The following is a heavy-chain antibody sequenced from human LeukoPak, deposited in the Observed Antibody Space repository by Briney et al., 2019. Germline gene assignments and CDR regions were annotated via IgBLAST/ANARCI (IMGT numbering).Heavy chain of an antibody. CDR3: ARGVLRFLEWLPRYYFDY. CDR2: IYTSGST. V-gene: IGHV4-4*07. J-gene: IGHJ4*02. CDR1: GGSISSYY. D-gene: IGHD3-3*01. Sequence: SETLSLTCTVSGGSISSYYWSWIRQPAGKGLERIGRIYTSGSTNYNPSLKSRVTMSVDTSKNQFSLKLSSVTAADTAVYYCARGVLRFLEWLPRYYFDYWGQGTLVTVSS.